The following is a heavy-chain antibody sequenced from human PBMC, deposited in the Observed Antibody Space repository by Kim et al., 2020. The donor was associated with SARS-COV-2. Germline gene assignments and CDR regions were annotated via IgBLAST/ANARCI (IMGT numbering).Heavy chain of an antibody. CDR1: GFTFSSYW. V-gene: IGHV3-7*03. J-gene: IGHJ6*02. CDR3: ARESGTDCSSTSCYVWGGMDV. Sequence: GGSLRLSCAASGFTFSSYWMSWVRQAPGKGLEWVANIKQDGSEKYYVDSVKGRFTISRDNAKNSLYLQMNSLRAEDTAVYYCARESGTDCSSTSCYVWGGMDVWGQGTTVTVSS. CDR2: IKQDGSEK. D-gene: IGHD2-2*01.